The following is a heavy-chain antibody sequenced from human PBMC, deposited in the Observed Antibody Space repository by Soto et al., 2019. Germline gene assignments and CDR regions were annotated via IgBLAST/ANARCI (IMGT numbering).Heavy chain of an antibody. D-gene: IGHD4-17*01. CDR1: GYTFTSYY. J-gene: IGHJ1*01. Sequence: QVQLVQSGAEVKKPGASVKVSCKASGYTFTSYYMHWVRQAPGQGLEWMGIINPSGGRTSYAQKFQGRVTITRDTSRRTVYMELSSLRSEDTAVYYSARDGLLQGRGVTTETHAEHFQHWGQGTLVTVSS. CDR3: ARDGLLQGRGVTTETHAEHFQH. V-gene: IGHV1-46*03. CDR2: INPSGGRT.